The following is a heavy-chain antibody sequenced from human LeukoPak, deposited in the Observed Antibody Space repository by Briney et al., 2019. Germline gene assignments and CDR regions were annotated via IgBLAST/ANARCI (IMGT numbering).Heavy chain of an antibody. D-gene: IGHD6-19*01. J-gene: IGHJ3*02. Sequence: GGSLRLSCAASGFTFSIYRMNWVRQAPGKGLERVSYISSTSSTIYYADSVKGRFTISRDNSKNTLYLQMNSLRAEDTAVYYCAKVTYSSGWYDDAFDIWGRGTMVTVSS. CDR2: ISSTSSTI. CDR1: GFTFSIYR. V-gene: IGHV3-48*01. CDR3: AKVTYSSGWYDDAFDI.